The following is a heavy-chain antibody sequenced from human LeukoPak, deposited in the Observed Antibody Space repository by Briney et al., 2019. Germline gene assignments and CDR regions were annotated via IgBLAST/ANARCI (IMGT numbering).Heavy chain of an antibody. CDR1: GGSIRSGSYY. J-gene: IGHJ4*02. CDR2: IYVTGST. D-gene: IGHD6-13*01. CDR3: ASTSSDYTRHWYPYDY. Sequence: TSETLSLTCTVSGGSIRSGSYYWTWLRQPAGQGLEWGGRIYVTGSTNYNPSFKSRVSISLDTSKNQFSLKQNSVTAADTAVYYCASTSSDYTRHWYPYDYWGQGTLVTVSS. V-gene: IGHV4-61*02.